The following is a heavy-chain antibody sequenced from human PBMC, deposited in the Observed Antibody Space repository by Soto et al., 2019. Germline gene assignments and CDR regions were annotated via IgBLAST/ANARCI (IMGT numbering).Heavy chain of an antibody. V-gene: IGHV3-66*04. CDR2: LSRDGNT. CDR3: ARQGDLVA. Sequence: EVQLVESGGGLVQPGGSLRLSCQVSGFTVSSNYMHWVRQAPGKGLEWVSVLSRDGNTYYADSVKGRFTISRDNSKNTLYLQMNSLRAEDTPVYYCARQGDLVAWGQGTLVTVSS. D-gene: IGHD2-8*02. J-gene: IGHJ5*02. CDR1: GFTVSSNY.